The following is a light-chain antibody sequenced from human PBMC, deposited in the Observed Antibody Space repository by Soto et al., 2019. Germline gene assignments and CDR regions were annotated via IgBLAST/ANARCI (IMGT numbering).Light chain of an antibody. J-gene: IGKJ1*01. CDR1: QTHIAY. CDR3: QYYSDYSWT. Sequence: DVHLTQSPSTLSASVGDRVTITCRASQTHIAYLAWYQQKPGTAPKLLIYDTSSLETGVPSRFSGSRSATHFTLTISRLQPVDFATYYCQYYSDYSWTLGQGTKV. V-gene: IGKV1-5*01. CDR2: DTS.